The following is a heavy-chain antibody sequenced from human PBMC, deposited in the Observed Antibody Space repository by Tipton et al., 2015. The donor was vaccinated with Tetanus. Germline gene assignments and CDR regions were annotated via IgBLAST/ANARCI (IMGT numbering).Heavy chain of an antibody. J-gene: IGHJ4*02. D-gene: IGHD6-6*01. CDR1: GFTFSNYG. V-gene: IGHV3-30*03. Sequence: SLRLSCAASGFTFSNYGMHWVRQAPGKGLEWVALISYDGRKQHYAESVRGRFTISRDNSKNTLYLQLDSVRPEDTAVFYCARDVFPYSSSDWGQGTLVTVSS. CDR3: ARDVFPYSSSD. CDR2: ISYDGRKQ.